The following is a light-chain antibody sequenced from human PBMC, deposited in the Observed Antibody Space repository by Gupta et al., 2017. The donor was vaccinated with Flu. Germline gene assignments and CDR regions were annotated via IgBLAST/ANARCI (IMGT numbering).Light chain of an antibody. CDR2: DTS. Sequence: EILMTQSPATLSVSPGERVTLSCRASQSLTSSLAWYQQKPGQAPSLLIYDTSTRVSDIPARFSGSGSGTEFTLTISGLQSEDFAVYYCQQYNHWPPVPTFGQGTKVEVK. CDR1: QSLTSS. J-gene: IGKJ1*01. V-gene: IGKV3D-15*01. CDR3: QQYNHWPPVPT.